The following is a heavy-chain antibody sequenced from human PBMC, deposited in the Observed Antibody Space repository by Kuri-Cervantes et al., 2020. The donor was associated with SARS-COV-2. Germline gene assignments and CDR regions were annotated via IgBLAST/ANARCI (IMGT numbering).Heavy chain of an antibody. Sequence: SVKVSCKASGGTFSGYAISWVRQAPGQGLEWMGGIIPILGIANYAQKFQGRVTITADKSTSTAYMELSSLRSEDTAVYYCARGGDIVATISFHFYAVDVWGQGTTVTVSS. J-gene: IGHJ6*02. D-gene: IGHD5-12*01. CDR3: ARGGDIVATISFHFYAVDV. V-gene: IGHV1-69*10. CDR2: IIPILGIA. CDR1: GGTFSGYA.